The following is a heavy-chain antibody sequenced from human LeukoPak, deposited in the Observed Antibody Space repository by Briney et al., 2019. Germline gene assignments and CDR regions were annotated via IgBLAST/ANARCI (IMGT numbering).Heavy chain of an antibody. J-gene: IGHJ4*02. CDR2: IIPIFGTA. Sequence: GASVKVSCKASGYTFTSYDINWVRQAPGQGLEWMGGIIPIFGTANYAQKFQGRVTITTDESTSTAYMELSSLRSEDTAVYYCARGSTRGYSYGYYDYFDYWGQGTLVTVSS. V-gene: IGHV1-69*05. CDR3: ARGSTRGYSYGYYDYFDY. D-gene: IGHD5-18*01. CDR1: GYTFTSYD.